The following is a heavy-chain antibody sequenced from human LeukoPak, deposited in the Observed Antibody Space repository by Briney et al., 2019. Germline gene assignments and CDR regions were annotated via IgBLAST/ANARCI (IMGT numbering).Heavy chain of an antibody. D-gene: IGHD6-13*01. Sequence: SETLSLTCTVSGASISSGYWNWIRQPPGKGLEWIGYIYYSGSTNYNPSLKSRVTISVVTSKNQFSLKLSSVTAADTAVYYCAVMYSSSWYWFDPWGQGTLVTVSS. CDR3: AVMYSSSWYWFDP. CDR1: GASISSGY. CDR2: IYYSGST. V-gene: IGHV4-59*08. J-gene: IGHJ5*02.